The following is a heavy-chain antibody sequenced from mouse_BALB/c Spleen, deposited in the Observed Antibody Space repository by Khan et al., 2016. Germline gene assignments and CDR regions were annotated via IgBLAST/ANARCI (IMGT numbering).Heavy chain of an antibody. CDR1: GFTFRNYA. V-gene: IGHV5-9-1*01. J-gene: IGHJ2*01. CDR3: ARRGYDGYYNDY. Sequence: EVELVESGGGLEKPGGSLKLSCAASGFTFRNYAMSWVRQTPEKRLEWVATISSGGGYTYYPDSMRGRLIISRDNAKNTLYLEVSSLRSEDTAMYYCARRGYDGYYNDYWGQGTTLTVSS. D-gene: IGHD2-3*01. CDR2: ISSGGGYT.